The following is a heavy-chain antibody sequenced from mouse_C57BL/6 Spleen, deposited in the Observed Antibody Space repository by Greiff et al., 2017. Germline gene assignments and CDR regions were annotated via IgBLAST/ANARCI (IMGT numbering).Heavy chain of an antibody. CDR2: IYPGNSDT. Sequence: VQLQQSGTVLARPGASVKMSCKTSGYTFTSYWMHWVKQRPGQGLEWIGAIYPGNSDTSYNQKFKGQAKLTAVTSASTAYMELSSLTNEDSAVYDCTRATIFDYWGQGTTLTVSS. J-gene: IGHJ2*01. D-gene: IGHD2-1*01. CDR1: GYTFTSYW. CDR3: TRATIFDY. V-gene: IGHV1-5*01.